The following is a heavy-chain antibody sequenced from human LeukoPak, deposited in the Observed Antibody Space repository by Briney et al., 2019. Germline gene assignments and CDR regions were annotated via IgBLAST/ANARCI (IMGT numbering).Heavy chain of an antibody. D-gene: IGHD6-13*01. CDR3: ARCTGIAAAGTGGWFDP. Sequence: GGSLRLSCAASGFTFSSYSMNWVRKAPGKGLEWVSSISSSSSYIYYADSVKGRFTISRDNAKNSLYLQMNSLRAEDTAVYYCARCTGIAAAGTGGWFDPWGQGTLVTVSS. CDR2: ISSSSSYI. J-gene: IGHJ5*02. V-gene: IGHV3-21*01. CDR1: GFTFSSYS.